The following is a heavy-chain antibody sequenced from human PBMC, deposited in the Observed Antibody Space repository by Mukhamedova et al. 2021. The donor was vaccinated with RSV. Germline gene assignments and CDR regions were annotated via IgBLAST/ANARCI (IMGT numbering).Heavy chain of an antibody. V-gene: IGHV4-39*01. CDR3: ARQGDYYDSSGYYSAIDY. D-gene: IGHD3-22*01. J-gene: IGHJ4*02. CDR2: IYYSGST. Sequence: IYYSGSTYYNPSLKSRVTISVDTSKNQFSLKLSSVTAADTAVYYCARQGDYYDSSGYYSAIDYWGQGTLVTVSS.